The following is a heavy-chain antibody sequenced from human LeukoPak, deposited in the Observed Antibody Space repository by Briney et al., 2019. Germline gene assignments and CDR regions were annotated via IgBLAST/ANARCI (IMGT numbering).Heavy chain of an antibody. D-gene: IGHD2-2*01. V-gene: IGHV3-30*02. CDR3: AREEWDCSSTSCPFDY. J-gene: IGHJ4*02. Sequence: GGSLGLSWPASGSTFSSYGMHWFRQPPARGREWVALIRYDGSNKYYADSVKGRFTISRDNSKNTLYLQMNSLRAEDTAVYYCAREEWDCSSTSCPFDYWGQGTLVTVSS. CDR2: IRYDGSNK. CDR1: GSTFSSYG.